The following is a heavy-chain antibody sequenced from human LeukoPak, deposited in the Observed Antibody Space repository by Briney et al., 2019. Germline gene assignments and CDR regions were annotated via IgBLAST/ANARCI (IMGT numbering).Heavy chain of an antibody. CDR2: ISSSGSTI. Sequence: QPGGSLRLSCAASGFTFSSYEMNWVRQAPGKGLEWVSYISSSGSTIYDADSVKGRFTISRDNAKNSLYLQMNSLRAEDTAVYYCARCLGYYYGMDVWGQGTTVTVSS. D-gene: IGHD7-27*01. CDR1: GFTFSSYE. CDR3: ARCLGYYYGMDV. V-gene: IGHV3-48*03. J-gene: IGHJ6*02.